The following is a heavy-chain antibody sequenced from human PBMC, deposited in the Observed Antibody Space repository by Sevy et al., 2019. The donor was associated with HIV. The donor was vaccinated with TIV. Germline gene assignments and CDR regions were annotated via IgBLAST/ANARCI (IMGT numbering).Heavy chain of an antibody. V-gene: IGHV3-23*01. Sequence: GGSLRLSCAASGFTFSNYAMSWVRQTPGKGLKWVSAISGSADATYYTDSVKGRFTISRDNSKNTVYLQMNSLRAEDTAVYYCVKEVSQYSYSDYWGQGTLVTVS. CDR1: GFTFSNYA. CDR3: VKEVSQYSYSDY. D-gene: IGHD5-18*01. CDR2: ISGSADAT. J-gene: IGHJ4*02.